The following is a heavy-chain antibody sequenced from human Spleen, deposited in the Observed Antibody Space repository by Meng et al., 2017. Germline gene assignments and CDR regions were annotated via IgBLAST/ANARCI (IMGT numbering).Heavy chain of an antibody. CDR3: ARNQGRGYSYGAVDY. CDR2: IYYSGST. D-gene: IGHD5-18*01. CDR1: GGSISSYY. Sequence: SETLSLTCTVSGGSISSYYWSWIRQPPGKGLEWIGYIYYSGSTNYSPSLKSRVTISVDTSKNQFSLKLNSVTAADTAVYYCARNQGRGYSYGAVDYWGQGTLVTVSS. J-gene: IGHJ4*02. V-gene: IGHV4-59*01.